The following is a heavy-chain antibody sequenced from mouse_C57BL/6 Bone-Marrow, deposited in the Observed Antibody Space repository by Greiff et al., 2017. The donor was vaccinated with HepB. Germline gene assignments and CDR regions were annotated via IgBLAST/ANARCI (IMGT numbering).Heavy chain of an antibody. CDR3: AGELTGTAWFAY. Sequence: QVQLQQSGAELVKPGASVKLSCKASGYTFTSYWMHWVKQRPGQGLEWIGMIHPNSGSTNYNEKFKSKATLTVDKSSSTAYMQLSSLTSEDSAVYYCAGELTGTAWFAYWGQGTLVTVSA. J-gene: IGHJ3*01. V-gene: IGHV1-64*01. CDR2: IHPNSGST. D-gene: IGHD4-1*01. CDR1: GYTFTSYW.